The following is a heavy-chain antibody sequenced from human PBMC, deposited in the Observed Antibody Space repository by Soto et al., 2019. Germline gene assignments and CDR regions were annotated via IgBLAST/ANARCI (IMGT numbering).Heavy chain of an antibody. V-gene: IGHV3-30*18. D-gene: IGHD1-1*01. CDR1: GFTFRLYG. J-gene: IGHJ1*01. CDR3: AKGREEVAVQNW. CDR2: VSYDGKNK. Sequence: QVQLVESGGGVVQPGRSRTLSCAASGFTFRLYGMHWVRQAPGKGLEWVAAVSYDGKNKWYGDSVKGRFTISRDNSKNTVLLQMNSLRTEDKAVYYCAKGREEVAVQNWWGQCILVTVSS.